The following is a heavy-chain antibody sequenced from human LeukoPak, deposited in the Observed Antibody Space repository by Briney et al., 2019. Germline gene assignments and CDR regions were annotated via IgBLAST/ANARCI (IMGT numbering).Heavy chain of an antibody. V-gene: IGHV3-21*01. J-gene: IGHJ6*02. Sequence: GGSLRLSCAASGFTFSRYAMNWVRQAPEKGLEWVSYISTGGDNTFYPDSLKGRFTVSRDNAENSLFLQMDSLRAEDTAVYYCARSFCTSASCSKGHYYVMDVWGQGTTVTVSS. CDR2: ISTGGDNT. CDR1: GFTFSRYA. D-gene: IGHD2-2*01. CDR3: ARSFCTSASCSKGHYYVMDV.